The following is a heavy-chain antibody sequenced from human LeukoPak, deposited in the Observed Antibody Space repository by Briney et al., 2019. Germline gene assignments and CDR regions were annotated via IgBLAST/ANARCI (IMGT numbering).Heavy chain of an antibody. D-gene: IGHD5-24*01. CDR1: GGSISSSSYY. V-gene: IGHV4-39*07. Sequence: SETLSLTCTVSGGSISSSSYYWGWIRQPPGKGLEWIGSIYYSGSTYYNPSLKSRVTIPVDTSKNQFSLKLSSVTAADTAVYYCARDGPIVASGMATRTMYWGQGTLVTVSS. J-gene: IGHJ4*02. CDR3: ARDGPIVASGMATRTMY. CDR2: IYYSGST.